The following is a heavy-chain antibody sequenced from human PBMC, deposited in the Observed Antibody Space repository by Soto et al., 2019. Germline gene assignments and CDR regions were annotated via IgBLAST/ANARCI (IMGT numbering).Heavy chain of an antibody. V-gene: IGHV4-59*01. CDR2: IYYSGST. Sequence: QVQLQESGPGLVKPSETLSLTCTVSGGSISSYYWSWIRQPPGKGLEWIGCIYYSGSTNYNPFLKSRVTISVDTSKNQFSLNLRSVTAADTAVYYCARGRWLQLIYFDYWGQGTLVTVSS. D-gene: IGHD5-12*01. CDR3: ARGRWLQLIYFDY. J-gene: IGHJ4*02. CDR1: GGSISSYY.